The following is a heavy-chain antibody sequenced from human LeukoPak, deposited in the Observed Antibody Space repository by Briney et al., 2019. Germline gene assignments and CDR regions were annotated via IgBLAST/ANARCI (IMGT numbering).Heavy chain of an antibody. J-gene: IGHJ4*02. CDR1: GFTFSNYW. D-gene: IGHD4-11*01. CDR3: ARGGYYSNSCFDY. Sequence: GGSLRLSCAASGFTFSNYWMHWVRQAPGKGLVWVSHINSDGSSTNYADSVKGRFTISRDNAKNTLYLQISSLRAENTAVYYCARGGYYSNSCFDYWGRGTLVTVSS. CDR2: INSDGSST. V-gene: IGHV3-74*01.